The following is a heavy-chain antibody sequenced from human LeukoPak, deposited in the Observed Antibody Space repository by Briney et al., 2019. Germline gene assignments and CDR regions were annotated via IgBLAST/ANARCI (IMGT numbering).Heavy chain of an antibody. CDR1: GFTFSSYA. CDR2: ISSSSSYI. CDR3: ARGQYCSGGSCLFPDY. Sequence: GGSLRLSCAASGFTFSSYAMHWVRQALGKGLEWVSSISSSSSYIYYADSVKGRFTISRDNAKNSLYLQITSLRAEDTAVYYCARGQYCSGGSCLFPDYWGQGTLVTVSS. V-gene: IGHV3-21*01. D-gene: IGHD2-15*01. J-gene: IGHJ4*02.